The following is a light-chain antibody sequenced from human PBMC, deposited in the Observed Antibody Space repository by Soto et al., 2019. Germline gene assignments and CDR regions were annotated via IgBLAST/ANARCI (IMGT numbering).Light chain of an antibody. V-gene: IGKV1-33*01. CDR2: DAS. Sequence: IQLTQSPSSLSASLGDRVTITWRASQTISSWLAWYQQKPGKAPNLRIYDASNLETGVPSSFSGSGSGTDFTFTISSLQPEDIGTYYCQQYDNFPLTFGGGTKVDIK. J-gene: IGKJ4*01. CDR3: QQYDNFPLT. CDR1: QTISSW.